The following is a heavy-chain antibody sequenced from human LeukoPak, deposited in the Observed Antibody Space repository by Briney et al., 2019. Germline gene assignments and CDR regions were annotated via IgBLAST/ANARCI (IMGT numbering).Heavy chain of an antibody. CDR2: IYPGDSDT. Sequence: GESLKISCKGSGYSFTSYWIGWVRQMPGKGLEWMGIIYPGDSDTRYSPSFQGQVTISADKSISTAYLQWSSLKASDTAMYYCARDPTGAVAGSEGFDYWGQGTLVTVSS. CDR3: ARDPTGAVAGSEGFDY. J-gene: IGHJ4*02. CDR1: GYSFTSYW. D-gene: IGHD6-19*01. V-gene: IGHV5-51*01.